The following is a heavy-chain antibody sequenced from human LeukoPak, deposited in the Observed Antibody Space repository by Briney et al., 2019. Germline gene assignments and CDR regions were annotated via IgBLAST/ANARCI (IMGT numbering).Heavy chain of an antibody. CDR3: ARGRDYGDSNWFDP. Sequence: PSETLSLTCTVSGGSISSSSYYWGWIRQPPGKGLEWIGSIYYSGSTYYNPSLKSRVTISVDTSKNQFSLKLSSVTAADTAVYYCARGRDYGDSNWFDPWGQGTLVTVSS. CDR2: IYYSGST. CDR1: GGSISSSSYY. D-gene: IGHD4-17*01. J-gene: IGHJ5*02. V-gene: IGHV4-39*07.